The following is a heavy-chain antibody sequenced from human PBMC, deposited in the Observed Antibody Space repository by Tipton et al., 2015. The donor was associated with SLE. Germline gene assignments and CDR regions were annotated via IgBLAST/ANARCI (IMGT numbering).Heavy chain of an antibody. CDR2: IYTSGST. Sequence: TLSLTCTVSGGSISSGSYYWSWIRQPAGKGLEWIGRIYTSGSTNYNPSLKSRVTISVDTSKNQFSLKLSSVTAADTAVYYCARDRLGDFWSGSLYGMDVWGQGTTVTVSS. V-gene: IGHV4-61*02. J-gene: IGHJ6*02. D-gene: IGHD3-3*01. CDR3: ARDRLGDFWSGSLYGMDV. CDR1: GGSISSGSYY.